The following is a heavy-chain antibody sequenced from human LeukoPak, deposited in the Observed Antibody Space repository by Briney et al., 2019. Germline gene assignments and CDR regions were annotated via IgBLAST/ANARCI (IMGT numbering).Heavy chain of an antibody. CDR3: AREVATIIVAAAGGIDY. CDR2: ISPSGGST. CDR1: GYTFTSNY. V-gene: IGHV1-46*01. Sequence: ASVKVSCKAFGYTFTSNYMHWVRQAPGQGPEWMGVISPSGGSTTYAQKFQGRVTLTRDMSTSTAYMELRSLRSDDTAVYYCAREVATIIVAAAGGIDYWGQGTLVTVSS. D-gene: IGHD5-12*01. J-gene: IGHJ4*02.